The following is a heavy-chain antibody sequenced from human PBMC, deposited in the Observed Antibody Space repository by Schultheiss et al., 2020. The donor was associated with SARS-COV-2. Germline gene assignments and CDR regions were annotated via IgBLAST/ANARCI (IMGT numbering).Heavy chain of an antibody. J-gene: IGHJ6*02. D-gene: IGHD3-3*01. CDR3: ARVHTTIFGGYGMDV. V-gene: IGHV3-11*01. CDR2: ISSSGSTI. CDR1: GFIVSSNY. Sequence: GGSLRLSCAASGFIVSSNYMSWVRQAPGKGLEWVSYISSSGSTIYYADSVKGRFTISRDNAKNSLYLQMNSLRAEDTAVYYCARVHTTIFGGYGMDVWGQGTTVTVSS.